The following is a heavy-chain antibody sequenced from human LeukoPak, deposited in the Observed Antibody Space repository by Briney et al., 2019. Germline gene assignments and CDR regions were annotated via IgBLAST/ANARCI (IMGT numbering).Heavy chain of an antibody. J-gene: IGHJ3*02. CDR2: ISAYNGNT. CDR1: GYTFTNYG. Sequence: ASVKVSCKASGYTFTNYGISWVRQAPGQGLEWMGWISAYNGNTNYAQKLQGRVTMTTDTSTSTAYMDLRSLRSDDTAVYYCARGPTLANAFDIWGQGTMVTVSS. CDR3: ARGPTLANAFDI. V-gene: IGHV1-18*01.